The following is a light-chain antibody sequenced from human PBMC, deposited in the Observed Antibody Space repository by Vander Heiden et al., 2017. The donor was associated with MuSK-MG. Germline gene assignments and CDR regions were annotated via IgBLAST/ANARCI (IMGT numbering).Light chain of an antibody. V-gene: IGKV1-39*01. J-gene: IGKJ4*02. Sequence: TQSPSSLSASVGDRVIITCRAGQNIDNNLAWYQQKPGRVPNLLIYGASRLHGGVPSRFSGSGSGTDFILTISSLQPEDFATYYCQQTYNIPLTFGGGTKVDIK. CDR2: GAS. CDR3: QQTYNIPLT. CDR1: QNIDNN.